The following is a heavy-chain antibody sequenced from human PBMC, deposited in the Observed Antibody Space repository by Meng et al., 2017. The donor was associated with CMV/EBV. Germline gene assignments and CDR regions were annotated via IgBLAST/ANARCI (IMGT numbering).Heavy chain of an antibody. CDR1: GFTFGDYA. CDR2: VRSKTDGGTT. CDR3: TRFRADPLYYYAMDV. J-gene: IGHJ6*02. Sequence: SCTTSGFTFGDYAMSWVRQAPGKGLEWVGFVRSKTDGGTTEFAAPVAGRFTISRDDSESIAYLQMNSLKTEDAAVYYCTRFRADPLYYYAMDVWGQGTTVTVSS. V-gene: IGHV3-49*04.